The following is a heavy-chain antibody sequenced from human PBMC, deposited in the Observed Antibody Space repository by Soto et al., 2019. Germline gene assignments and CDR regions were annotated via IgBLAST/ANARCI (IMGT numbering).Heavy chain of an antibody. D-gene: IGHD4-17*01. CDR3: ASHLTVTDHYCYYMDV. CDR2: IYSGGST. J-gene: IGHJ6*03. Sequence: GGSLRLSCAASGFTVSSNYMSWVRQAPGKGLEWVSVIYSGGSTYYADSVKGRFTISRHNSKNTLYLQMNSLRAEDTAVYYCASHLTVTDHYCYYMDVWGKGTTVTVSS. CDR1: GFTVSSNY. V-gene: IGHV3-53*04.